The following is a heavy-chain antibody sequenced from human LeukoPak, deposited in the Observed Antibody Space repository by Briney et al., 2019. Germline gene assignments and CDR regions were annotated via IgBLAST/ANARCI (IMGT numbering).Heavy chain of an antibody. CDR3: ARMGGYSGYATH. CDR1: GFTFSSYS. V-gene: IGHV4-34*01. D-gene: IGHD5-12*01. CDR2: INHSGST. J-gene: IGHJ4*02. Sequence: GSLRLSCAASGFTFSSYSMSWVRQAPGKGLEWIGEINHSGSTNYNPSLKSRVTISLDTSKNQFSLNLSSVTATDTAVYYCARMGGYSGYATHWGQGTLVTVSS.